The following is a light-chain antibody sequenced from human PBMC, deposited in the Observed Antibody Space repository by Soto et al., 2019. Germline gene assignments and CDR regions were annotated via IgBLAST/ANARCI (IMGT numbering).Light chain of an antibody. CDR1: TSNVGNNY. CDR3: VGWDSGVSGVV. Sequence: QSAVTQPPSVSAAPGQRITISCSGSTSNVGNNYVAWYQHCPGPAPKLLIHEVNNRLSGIPDRFSGSKSGTSATLAITGLQTEDEADYYCVGWDSGVSGVVFGGGTKVTVL. CDR2: EVN. V-gene: IGLV1-51*02. J-gene: IGLJ3*02.